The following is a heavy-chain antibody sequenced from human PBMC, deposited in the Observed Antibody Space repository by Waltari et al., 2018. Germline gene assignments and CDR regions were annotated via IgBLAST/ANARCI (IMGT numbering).Heavy chain of an antibody. Sequence: QVQLQESGPGLVKPSETLSLTCAVSGYSISSGYYWGWIRQPPGKGLEWIGSIYHSGGTYYNPSLKSRGTISVDTSKNQFSLKLSSVTAADTAVYYCARGGLLLWFGELGWFDPWGQGTLVTVSS. J-gene: IGHJ5*02. CDR2: IYHSGGT. V-gene: IGHV4-38-2*01. D-gene: IGHD3-10*01. CDR1: GYSISSGYY. CDR3: ARGGLLLWFGELGWFDP.